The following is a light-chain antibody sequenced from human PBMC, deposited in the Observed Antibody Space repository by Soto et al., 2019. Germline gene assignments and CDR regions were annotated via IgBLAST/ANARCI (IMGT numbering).Light chain of an antibody. CDR2: EVV. J-gene: IGLJ1*01. Sequence: VLTQPASVSGSPGQSITISCTGTSSDVGYYNYVSWFQQHPGKAPKLMISEVVNRPSGVSIRFSGSKSGDTASLTITGLQAEDEADYYCSSYAAGSIYVFGTGPKVTVL. CDR1: SSDVGYYNY. CDR3: SSYAAGSIYV. V-gene: IGLV2-14*01.